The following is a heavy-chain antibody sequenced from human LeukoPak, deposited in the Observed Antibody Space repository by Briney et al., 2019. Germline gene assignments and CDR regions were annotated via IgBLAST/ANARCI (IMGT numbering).Heavy chain of an antibody. CDR2: VNPTTGGT. CDR1: GYIFTTYN. J-gene: IGHJ3*02. D-gene: IGHD3-22*01. Sequence: ASAKVSCKASGYIFTTYNIHCVRQDPGQELHWMGLVNPTTGGTTYAQKFQGRVSTTTDTSTSTPSNLQSSLRIEATAAYYCARPDDRSGYDAFDIWGQGSMVTVSS. CDR3: ARPDDRSGYDAFDI. V-gene: IGHV1-46*01.